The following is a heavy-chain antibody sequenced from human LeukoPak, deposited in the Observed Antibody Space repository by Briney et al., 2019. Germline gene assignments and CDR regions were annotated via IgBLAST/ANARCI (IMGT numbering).Heavy chain of an antibody. CDR1: GGTFSNYA. CDR2: IIPIFGTA. J-gene: IGHJ1*01. CDR3: ARGGLVYDFLSGYYAPGLEYFHH. D-gene: IGHD3/OR15-3a*01. Sequence: VKVSCKASGGTFSNYAISWVRQAPGQGLEWMGGIIPIFGTANYAQKFRGRITITADESTTTAYLELSSLRSDDTAVYYCARGGLVYDFLSGYYAPGLEYFHHWGQGSLVTVSS. V-gene: IGHV1-69*01.